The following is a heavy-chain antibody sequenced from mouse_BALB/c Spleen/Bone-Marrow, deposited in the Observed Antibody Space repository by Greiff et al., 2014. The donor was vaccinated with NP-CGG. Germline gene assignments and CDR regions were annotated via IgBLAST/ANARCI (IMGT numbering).Heavy chain of an antibody. CDR2: INPSSGYT. CDR1: GYTFTYYT. D-gene: IGHD2-4*01. Sequence: QVQLKESAAELARPGASVKMSCKTSGYTFTYYTMHWVKQRPGQGLEWIGYINPSSGYTDYNQKFKDKTTLTTDKSSSTAHLQLSSLTSEDSAVYYCVRENYDYDGDAMDYWGQGTSVTVSS. V-gene: IGHV1-4*02. CDR3: VRENYDYDGDAMDY. J-gene: IGHJ4*01.